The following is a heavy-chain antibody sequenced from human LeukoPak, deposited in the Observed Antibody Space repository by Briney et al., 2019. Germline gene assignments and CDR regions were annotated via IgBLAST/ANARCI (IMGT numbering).Heavy chain of an antibody. J-gene: IGHJ3*02. CDR3: ARPYSSSPGGAFDI. CDR2: IYHSGST. CDR1: GYSISSGYY. Sequence: PSETLSLTCTVSGYSISSGYYWGWIRQPPGKGLEWIGSIYHSGSTYYNPSLKSRVTISVDTSKNQFSLKLSSVTAADTAVYYCARPYSSSPGGAFDIWGQGTMSTVSS. V-gene: IGHV4-38-2*02. D-gene: IGHD6-6*01.